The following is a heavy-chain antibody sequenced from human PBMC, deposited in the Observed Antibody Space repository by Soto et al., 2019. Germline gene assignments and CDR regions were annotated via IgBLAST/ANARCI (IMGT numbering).Heavy chain of an antibody. J-gene: IGHJ4*02. CDR3: AKGYYGSGSDYFDF. D-gene: IGHD3-10*01. V-gene: IGHV3-9*01. Sequence: EVQLVESGGGLVQPGRSLRLSCAASGSTFDDHAMHWVRQAPGKGLEWVSGISWNSGTIEYADSVKGRFTISRDNVKNSLYLQMTSLRAEDTALYYCAKGYYGSGSDYFDFWGQGTLVTVSS. CDR2: ISWNSGTI. CDR1: GSTFDDHA.